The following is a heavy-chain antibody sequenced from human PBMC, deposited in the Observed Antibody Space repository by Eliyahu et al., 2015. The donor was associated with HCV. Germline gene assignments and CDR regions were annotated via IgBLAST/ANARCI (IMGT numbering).Heavy chain of an antibody. CDR2: IIPVFGDT. Sequence: QVHLVQSGAEVREPGSSVKVSCKASGVNFKSYAISWVRQAPGQGPEWMGGIIPVFGDTNYAQKFQGRVTFTADASTSTVYMELSSLRSDDTAVYYCARLDEDIVVIPHGTSDSYYGMDVWGQGTTVSV. CDR1: GVNFKSYA. D-gene: IGHD2-2*01. V-gene: IGHV1-69*01. CDR3: ARLDEDIVVIPHGTSDSYYGMDV. J-gene: IGHJ6*02.